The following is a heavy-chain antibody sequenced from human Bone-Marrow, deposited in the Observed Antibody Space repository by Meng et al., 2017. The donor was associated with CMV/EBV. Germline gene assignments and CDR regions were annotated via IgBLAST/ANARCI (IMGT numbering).Heavy chain of an antibody. CDR2: ISYDGSNK. CDR1: GFTFSSYA. J-gene: IGHJ6*02. CDR3: AREGAYCSSTSCYNDYYYYGMDV. V-gene: IGHV3-30*04. D-gene: IGHD2-2*02. Sequence: GESLKISCAASGFTFSSYAMHWVRQAPGKGLEWVAVISYDGSNKYYADSVKGRFTISRDNSKNTLYLQMNSLRAEDTAVYYCAREGAYCSSTSCYNDYYYYGMDVWGQGTTVTVS.